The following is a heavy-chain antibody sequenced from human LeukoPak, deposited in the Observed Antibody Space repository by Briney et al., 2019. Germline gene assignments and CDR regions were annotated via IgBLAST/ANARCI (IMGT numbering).Heavy chain of an antibody. D-gene: IGHD1-1*01. J-gene: IGHJ4*02. CDR3: AREGWNDDLDY. CDR1: GFTFSSYE. Sequence: QPGGSLRLSCAASGFTFSSYEMTWVRQAPGKGLEWVSYILSSGKTIYYADSVKGRFTISRDNAKNSLYLQMNSLRAEDTAVYYCAREGWNDDLDYRGQGTLVTVSS. CDR2: ILSSGKTI. V-gene: IGHV3-48*03.